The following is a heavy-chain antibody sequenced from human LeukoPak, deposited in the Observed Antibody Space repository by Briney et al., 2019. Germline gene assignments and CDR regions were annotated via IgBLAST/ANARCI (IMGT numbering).Heavy chain of an antibody. CDR2: IYYSGST. J-gene: IGHJ4*02. CDR3: AGAVGWFGALDY. V-gene: IGHV4-59*01. Sequence: SETLSLTCTVSGGSISSYYWSWIRQPPGKGLEWIGYIYYSGSTNYNPSLKSRVTISVDTSKNQFSLKLSSVTAADTAVYYCAGAVGWFGALDYWGQGTLVTVSS. D-gene: IGHD3-10*01. CDR1: GGSISSYY.